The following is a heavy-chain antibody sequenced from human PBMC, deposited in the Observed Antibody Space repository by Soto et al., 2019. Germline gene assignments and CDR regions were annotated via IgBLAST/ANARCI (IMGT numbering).Heavy chain of an antibody. D-gene: IGHD4-4*01. V-gene: IGHV1-69*13. J-gene: IGHJ5*02. CDR3: ARDAGNDYSNYDWFDP. CDR1: GGTFSSYA. CDR2: IIPIFGTA. Sequence: SVKVSCQASGGTFSSYAISWVRQAPGQGLEWMGGIIPIFGTANYAQKFQGRVTITADESTSTAYMELSSLRSEDTAVYYCARDAGNDYSNYDWFDPWGQGTLVTVS.